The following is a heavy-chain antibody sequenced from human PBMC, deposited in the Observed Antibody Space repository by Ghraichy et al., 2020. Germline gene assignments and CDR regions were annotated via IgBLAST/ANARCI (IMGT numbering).Heavy chain of an antibody. CDR3: ARDYPYGSGSHNRFDP. CDR1: GGSISSYY. Sequence: SQTLSLTCTVSGGSISSYYWSWIRQPAGKGLEWIGRIYTSGSTNYNPSLKSRVTMSVDTSKNQFSLKLSSVTAADTAVYYCARDYPYGSGSHNRFDPWGQGTLVTVSS. V-gene: IGHV4-4*07. J-gene: IGHJ5*02. CDR2: IYTSGST. D-gene: IGHD3-10*01.